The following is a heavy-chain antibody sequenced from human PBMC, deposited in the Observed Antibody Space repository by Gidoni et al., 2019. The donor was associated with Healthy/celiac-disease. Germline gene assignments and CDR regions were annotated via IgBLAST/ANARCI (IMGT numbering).Heavy chain of an antibody. J-gene: IGHJ5*02. D-gene: IGHD1-26*01. CDR1: GFTFSSYS. CDR2: ISSSSSYI. V-gene: IGHV3-21*01. Sequence: EVQLVASGGGLVKPGGSLSLSCAASGFTFSSYSMNWARQAPGKGLEWVSSISSSSSYIYYADSVKGRFTISRDNAKNSLYLQMNSLRAEDTAVYYCASTVASQGAWFDPWGQGTLVTVSS. CDR3: ASTVASQGAWFDP.